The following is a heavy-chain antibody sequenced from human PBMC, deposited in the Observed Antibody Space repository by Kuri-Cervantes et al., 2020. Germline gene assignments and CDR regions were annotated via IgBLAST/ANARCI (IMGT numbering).Heavy chain of an antibody. V-gene: IGHV1-58*01. CDR3: ARRVPTSGWYDIRRRNWFDP. CDR1: GFTFTSSA. CDR2: IVVGSGNT. J-gene: IGHJ5*02. Sequence: SVKVPCKASGFTFTSSAVQWVRQARGQRLEWIGWIVVGSGNTNYAQKFQERVTITRDMSTSTAYMELSSLRSEDTAVYYCARRVPTSGWYDIRRRNWFDPWGQGTLVTVSS. D-gene: IGHD6-19*01.